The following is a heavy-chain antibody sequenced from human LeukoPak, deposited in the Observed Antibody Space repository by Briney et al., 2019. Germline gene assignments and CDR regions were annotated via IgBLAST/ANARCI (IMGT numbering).Heavy chain of an antibody. J-gene: IGHJ5*02. Sequence: ASVKVSCKASGYTFTSYYINWVRQATGQGPEWMGWMNPNSGNTDYAQRFQGRVTMTGNTSISTAYMELSSLRSEDTAVYYCARAANWHDDDWFDPWGQGTLVTVSS. CDR1: GYTFTSYY. V-gene: IGHV1-8*01. D-gene: IGHD1-1*01. CDR2: MNPNSGNT. CDR3: ARAANWHDDDWFDP.